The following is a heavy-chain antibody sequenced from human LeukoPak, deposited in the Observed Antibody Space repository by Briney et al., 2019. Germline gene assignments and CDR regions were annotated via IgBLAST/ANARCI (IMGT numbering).Heavy chain of an antibody. V-gene: IGHV1-18*01. CDR1: GYTFTSYG. CDR2: ISAYNGNT. D-gene: IGHD6-19*01. CDR3: ARVLEQWTEYLVLDYGMDV. J-gene: IGHJ6*02. Sequence: VASVKVSCTASGYTFTSYGISWVRQAPGQGLERMGWISAYNGNTNYAQKLQGRVTMTTDTSTSTAYMELRSLRSDDTAVYYCARVLEQWTEYLVLDYGMDVWGQGTTVTVSS.